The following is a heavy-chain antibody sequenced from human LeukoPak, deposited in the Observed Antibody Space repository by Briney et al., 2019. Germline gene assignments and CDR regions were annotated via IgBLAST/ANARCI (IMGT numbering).Heavy chain of an antibody. J-gene: IGHJ6*03. V-gene: IGHV4-59*08. Sequence: SETLSLTCTVSGGSISSYYWSWIRQPPGKGVEWIGYIYYSGSTNYNPSLKSRVTMSVDTSKNQFSLKLSSVTAADTAVYYCARQHDYYNMDVWGKGTTVTVSS. CDR2: IYYSGST. CDR1: GGSISSYY. CDR3: ARQHDYYNMDV.